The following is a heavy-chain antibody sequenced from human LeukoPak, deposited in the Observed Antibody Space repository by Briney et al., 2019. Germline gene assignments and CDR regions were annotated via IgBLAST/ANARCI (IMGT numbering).Heavy chain of an antibody. V-gene: IGHV4-39*07. Sequence: SETLSLTCTVSGGSISSNSYYWGWIRQPPGKGLEWIGSIYYSGSTYYNPSLKSRVTISVDTSKNQFSLKLSSVTAADTAVYYCARALTMVRGVIHWVDYWGQGTLVTVSS. CDR2: IYYSGST. CDR3: ARALTMVRGVIHWVDY. D-gene: IGHD3-10*01. J-gene: IGHJ4*02. CDR1: GGSISSNSYY.